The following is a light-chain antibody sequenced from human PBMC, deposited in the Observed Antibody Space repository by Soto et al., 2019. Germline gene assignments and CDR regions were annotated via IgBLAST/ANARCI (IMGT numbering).Light chain of an antibody. CDR3: QNYNSAPLT. CDR2: AAS. V-gene: IGKV1-27*01. CDR1: QGISNS. Sequence: DIQMTQSPSSLSASVGDTVTITCRASQGISNSLAWFQQKPGRVPQFLIYAASTLQPGVPSRFSGSGSGTDFTLTISSLQPEDVATYYCQNYNSAPLTFGPGTRVEIK. J-gene: IGKJ3*01.